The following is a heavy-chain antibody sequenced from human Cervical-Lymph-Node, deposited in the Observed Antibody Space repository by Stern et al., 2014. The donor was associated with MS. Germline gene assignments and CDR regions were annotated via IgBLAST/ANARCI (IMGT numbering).Heavy chain of an antibody. J-gene: IGHJ6*02. Sequence: QDTLKESGPALVKPTQTLTLTCTFSGFSLSTSGMCVSWIRQPPGKALEWLALIDWDDAKYYSTSLKTRLTNSKDTSKNQVVLTMTNMDPVDTATYYCARTPYYDFWSGFRAGYYYYGMDVWGQGTTVTVSS. V-gene: IGHV2-70*01. CDR3: ARTPYYDFWSGFRAGYYYYGMDV. CDR1: GFSLSTSGMC. CDR2: IDWDDAK. D-gene: IGHD3-3*01.